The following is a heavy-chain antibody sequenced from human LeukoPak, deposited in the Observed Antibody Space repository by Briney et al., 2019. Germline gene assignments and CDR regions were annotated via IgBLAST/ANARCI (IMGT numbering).Heavy chain of an antibody. V-gene: IGHV3-23*01. CDR1: GFTFSSYG. D-gene: IGHD5-18*01. Sequence: GESLRLSCAASGFTFSSYGMSGARQAPGKGLEWVSSISGSGGTTYYADSVKGRFTISRDNSKNTLYLQMNSLRADDTAVYSCAKDPPTVMANAFHIWGQGTMVTVS. CDR2: ISGSGGTT. J-gene: IGHJ3*02. CDR3: AKDPPTVMANAFHI.